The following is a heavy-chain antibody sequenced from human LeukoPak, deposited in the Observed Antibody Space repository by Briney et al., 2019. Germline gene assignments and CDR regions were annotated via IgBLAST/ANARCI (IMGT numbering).Heavy chain of an antibody. J-gene: IGHJ4*02. D-gene: IGHD6-19*01. Sequence: ASVNVSCKASGYTFTRYGISWVRQAPGQGLEWMGWISAYNGDTKYAQNLQGRVTMTTDTSTSTAYMELRSLRSDDTAVYYCARDPSNTSGWYIYFDYWGQGTLVTVSS. V-gene: IGHV1-18*01. CDR3: ARDPSNTSGWYIYFDY. CDR1: GYTFTRYG. CDR2: ISAYNGDT.